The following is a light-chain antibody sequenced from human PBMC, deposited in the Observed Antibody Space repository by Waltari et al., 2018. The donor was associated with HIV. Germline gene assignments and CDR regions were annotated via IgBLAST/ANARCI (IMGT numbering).Light chain of an antibody. CDR2: SVN. V-gene: IGLV2-14*01. CDR1: SSDDGDYNS. CDR3: SSFAAGGTQV. J-gene: IGLJ1*01. Sequence: QSAMTQPASVSGSPGQSITISCSGTSSDDGDYNSVSWYPLHTGKAPHFLIFSVNNRPPCVSLCFSGSNSGNAASLTISGLQTEDEADYYCSSFAAGGTQVFGTGTKVTV.